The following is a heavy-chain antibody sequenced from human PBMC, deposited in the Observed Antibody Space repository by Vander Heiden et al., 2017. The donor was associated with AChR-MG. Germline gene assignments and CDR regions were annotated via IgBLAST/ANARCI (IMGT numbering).Heavy chain of an antibody. CDR1: GGSLRGYY. CDR2: INHSGST. CDR3: ARVGYSGYDLLGYYYGMDV. Sequence: QVQLQQWGAGLLKPSETLSLPCPAYGGSLRGYYGSWIRQPPGKGLEWIGEINHSGSTNYNPSLKSRVTISVDTSKNQFSLKLSSVTAADTAVYYCARVGYSGYDLLGYYYGMDVWGQGTTVTVSS. D-gene: IGHD5-12*01. V-gene: IGHV4-34*01. J-gene: IGHJ6*02.